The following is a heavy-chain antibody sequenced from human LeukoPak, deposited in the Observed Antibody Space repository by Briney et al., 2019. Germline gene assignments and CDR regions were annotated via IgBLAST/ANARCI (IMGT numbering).Heavy chain of an antibody. J-gene: IGHJ4*02. CDR3: ARQGGDGYNYY. CDR1: GGSISSSSYY. CDR2: IYYSGST. Sequence: SETLSLTCPVSGGSISSSSYYWGWIRQPPGKGLEWIGSIYYSGSTYYNPSLKSRVTISVDTSKNQFSLKLSSVTAADTAVYYCARQGGDGYNYYWGQGTLVTVSS. V-gene: IGHV4-39*01. D-gene: IGHD5-24*01.